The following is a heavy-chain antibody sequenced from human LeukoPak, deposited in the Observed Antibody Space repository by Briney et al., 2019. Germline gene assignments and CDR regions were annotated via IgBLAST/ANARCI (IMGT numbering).Heavy chain of an antibody. D-gene: IGHD4-17*01. J-gene: IGHJ4*02. Sequence: PGGSLRLSCAASGFTFSNAWMSWVRQAPGKGLEWVGRIKSKTDGGTTDYAAPVKGRFTISRDDSKNTLYLQMNSLKTEDTAVYYCTLRYGDYTTEFDYWGQGTLVTVSS. CDR1: GFTFSNAW. CDR2: IKSKTDGGTT. CDR3: TLRYGDYTTEFDY. V-gene: IGHV3-15*01.